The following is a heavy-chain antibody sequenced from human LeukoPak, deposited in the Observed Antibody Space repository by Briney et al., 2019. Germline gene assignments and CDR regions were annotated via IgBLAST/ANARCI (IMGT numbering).Heavy chain of an antibody. D-gene: IGHD6-19*01. CDR2: ISSSGSTI. CDR1: GFTFSSYE. J-gene: IGHJ4*02. Sequence: GGSLRLSCAASGFTFSSYEMNWVRQAPGKGLEWVSYISSSGSTIYYADSVKGRFTISRDNSKNTLYLQMNSLRAEDTAVYYCAKRAARSGWYVIDYWGQGTLVTVSS. CDR3: AKRAARSGWYVIDY. V-gene: IGHV3-48*03.